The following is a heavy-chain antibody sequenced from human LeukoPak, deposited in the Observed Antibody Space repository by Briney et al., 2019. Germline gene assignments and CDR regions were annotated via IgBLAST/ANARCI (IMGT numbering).Heavy chain of an antibody. CDR2: IYPGDSDT. J-gene: IGHJ3*02. D-gene: IGHD6-13*01. CDR1: GYSFTSYW. CDR3: ARQQQLAPGTFDI. Sequence: GESLKISCKGSGYSFTSYWIGWVRQMPGKGLEWMGIIYPGDSDTRYGPSFQGQVAISADKSISTAYLQWSSLKASDTAMYYCARQQQLAPGTFDIWGQGTMVTVSS. V-gene: IGHV5-51*01.